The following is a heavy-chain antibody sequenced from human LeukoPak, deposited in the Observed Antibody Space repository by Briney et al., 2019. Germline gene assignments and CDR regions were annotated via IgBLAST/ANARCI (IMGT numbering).Heavy chain of an antibody. J-gene: IGHJ4*02. CDR1: GFTFSNYL. CDR2: ISHSGSSI. V-gene: IGHV3-23*01. D-gene: IGHD4-23*01. CDR3: AKDGDGGNSGIDY. Sequence: PGGSLRLSCVASGFTFSNYLMNWVRQAPGKGLEWVSGISHSGSSIYYADSVKGRFTISRDNSKNTLYLQMNSLRAEDTAVYYCAKDGDGGNSGIDYWGQGTLVTVSS.